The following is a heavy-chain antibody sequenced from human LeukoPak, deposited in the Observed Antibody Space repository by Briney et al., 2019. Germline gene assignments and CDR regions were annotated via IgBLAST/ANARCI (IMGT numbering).Heavy chain of an antibody. CDR3: ARLAVKYYYGSGSPPRAFDY. CDR2: IYYSGST. D-gene: IGHD3-10*01. CDR1: GGSISSSSYY. J-gene: IGHJ4*02. Sequence: SETLSLTCTVSGGSISSSSYYWGWIRQPPGKGLEWIGSIYYSGSTYYNPSLKSRVTISVDTSKNQFSLKLSSVTAADTAVYYCARLAVKYYYGSGSPPRAFDYWGQGTLVTVS. V-gene: IGHV4-39*01.